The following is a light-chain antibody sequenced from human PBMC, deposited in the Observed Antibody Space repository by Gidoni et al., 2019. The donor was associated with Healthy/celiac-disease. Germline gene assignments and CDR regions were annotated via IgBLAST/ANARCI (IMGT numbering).Light chain of an antibody. CDR1: QSISSW. J-gene: IGKJ1*01. CDR2: KAS. CDR3: QQHNSYSPWT. Sequence: DIQMTQSHSTLSASVGDRVTITCRASQSISSWLAWYQQKPGKAPKLLIYKASSLESGVPSRFSGSGSGTEFTLTISSLQPDDFATYYCQQHNSYSPWTFGQGTKVEIK. V-gene: IGKV1-5*03.